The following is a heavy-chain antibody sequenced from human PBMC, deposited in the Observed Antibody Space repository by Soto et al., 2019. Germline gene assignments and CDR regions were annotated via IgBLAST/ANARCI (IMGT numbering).Heavy chain of an antibody. CDR1: GFTFSSYW. CDR2: INSDGSST. CDR3: ARDSVGAAAGTFYYYGMDV. Sequence: EVQLVESGGGLVQPGGSLRLSCAASGFTFSSYWMHWVRQAPGKGLVWVSRINSDGSSTSYADSVKGRFTISRDNAKKTLYLRMNSLRAVDTAVYYCARDSVGAAAGTFYYYGMDVWGQGTTVTVSS. J-gene: IGHJ6*02. D-gene: IGHD6-13*01. V-gene: IGHV3-74*01.